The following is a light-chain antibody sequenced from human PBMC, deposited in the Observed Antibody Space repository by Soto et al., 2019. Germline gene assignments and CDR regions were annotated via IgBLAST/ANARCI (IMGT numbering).Light chain of an antibody. J-gene: IGKJ5*01. V-gene: IGKV3D-20*01. CDR1: QSVSSSY. CDR3: QHYGSWPHT. CDR2: DAS. Sequence: EIVLTQSPATLSLSPGERATLSCGATQSVSSSYLAWYQQKPGLAPRLLIYDASNRATGIPDRFSRSGSGTAFSLCIGRLEAEDFAVYEGQHYGSWPHTFGQGTRLEIK.